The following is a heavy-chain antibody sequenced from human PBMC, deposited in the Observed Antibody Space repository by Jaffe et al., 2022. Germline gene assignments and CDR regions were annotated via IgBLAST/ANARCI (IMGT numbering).Heavy chain of an antibody. Sequence: EVQLLESGGGLVQPGGSLSLSCAASGFTFSNYAMIWVRQAPGKGLEWVSAISGSGGSTYYADSVKGRFTISRDNSKSTLYLQMNSLRAEDTAVYYCAKSTYVPYETYWGQGTLVTVSS. D-gene: IGHD5-12*01. V-gene: IGHV3-23*01. J-gene: IGHJ4*02. CDR2: ISGSGGST. CDR3: AKSTYVPYETY. CDR1: GFTFSNYA.